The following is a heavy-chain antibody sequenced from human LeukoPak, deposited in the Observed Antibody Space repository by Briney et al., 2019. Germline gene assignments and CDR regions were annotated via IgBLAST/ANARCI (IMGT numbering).Heavy chain of an antibody. D-gene: IGHD6-6*01. V-gene: IGHV3-21*01. CDR1: GFTFSSYW. CDR3: ARDKLAARPRLPFDY. J-gene: IGHJ4*02. Sequence: GGSLRLSCAASGFTFSSYWMSWVRQAPGKGLEWVSSISSSSSYIYYADSVKGRFTISRDNAKNSLYLQMNSLRAEDTAVYYCARDKLAARPRLPFDYWGQRTLVTVSS. CDR2: ISSSSSYI.